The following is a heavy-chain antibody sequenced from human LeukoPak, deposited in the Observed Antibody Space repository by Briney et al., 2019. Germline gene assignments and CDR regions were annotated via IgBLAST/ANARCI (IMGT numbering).Heavy chain of an antibody. CDR2: INPNSGGT. J-gene: IGHJ4*02. D-gene: IGHD2-8*01. CDR3: ARVEYCTKGVCINFDL. Sequence: GASLKVSCKASGYTFTGPYIHWMRQPPAQGLEWMAWINPNSGGTKYAQKFQGRVTVTRDTSTSTAYMELSGLRADDTATYYCARVEYCTKGVCINFDLWGQGTLVAVSS. V-gene: IGHV1-2*02. CDR1: GYTFTGPY.